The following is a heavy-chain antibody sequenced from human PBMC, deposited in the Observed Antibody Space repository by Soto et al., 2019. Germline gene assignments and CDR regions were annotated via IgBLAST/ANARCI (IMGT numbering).Heavy chain of an antibody. CDR1: GESISSSSYY. Sequence: PSETLSLTCIVSGESISSSSYYWGWIRQPPGKGLEWIGSIYYSGRTYYNPSFKSRVTISIDTSKNQFSLKLSSVTATDTAVYYCARQRTTVATQAHFDHWGQGALVTVSS. J-gene: IGHJ4*02. V-gene: IGHV4-39*01. D-gene: IGHD2-21*02. CDR3: ARQRTTVATQAHFDH. CDR2: IYYSGRT.